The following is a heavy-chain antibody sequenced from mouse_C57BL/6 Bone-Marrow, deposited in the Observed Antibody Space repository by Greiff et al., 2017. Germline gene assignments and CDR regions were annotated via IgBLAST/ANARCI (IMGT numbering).Heavy chain of an antibody. CDR2: IYPRSGNT. CDR1: GYTFTSYG. V-gene: IGHV1-81*01. D-gene: IGHD4-1*01. CDR3: ARDWWFAY. Sequence: VQVVESGAELARPGASVKLSCKASGYTFTSYGISWVKQRPGQGLEWIGEIYPRSGNTYYNEKFKGKATLTADKSSSTAYMELRSLTSEDSAVYFCARDWWFAYWGQGTLVTVSA. J-gene: IGHJ3*01.